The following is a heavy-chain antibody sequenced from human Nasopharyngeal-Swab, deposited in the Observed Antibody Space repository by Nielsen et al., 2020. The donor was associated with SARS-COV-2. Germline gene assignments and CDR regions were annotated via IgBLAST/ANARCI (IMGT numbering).Heavy chain of an antibody. CDR1: GASFSGYY. D-gene: IGHD6-6*01. V-gene: IGHV4-34*01. Sequence: SETLSLTCGLNGASFSGYYWGWIRQPPGQGLEWIGDITRSGNTNYNPSLKSRVTISVDTSKNQFSLKLSSVTAADTAVYYCARPLVAARPLSAHKSMDVWGKGTTVTVSS. J-gene: IGHJ6*03. CDR3: ARPLVAARPLSAHKSMDV. CDR2: ITRSGNT.